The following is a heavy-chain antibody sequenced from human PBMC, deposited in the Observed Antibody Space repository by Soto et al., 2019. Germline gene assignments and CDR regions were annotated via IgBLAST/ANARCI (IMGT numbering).Heavy chain of an antibody. CDR1: GGSIRSGGYY. CDR2: IYYSGST. V-gene: IGHV4-31*03. Sequence: PSETLSLTCTVSGGSIRSGGYYWSWVRRSPRRGLEWIGNIYYSGSTYYNPSLKSRLTISVDTSKNQFSLNLSSVTAADTAVYYCARDRLMATAGTARHYFGLDVWGQGTTVTVSS. J-gene: IGHJ6*02. CDR3: ARDRLMATAGTARHYFGLDV. D-gene: IGHD5-18*01.